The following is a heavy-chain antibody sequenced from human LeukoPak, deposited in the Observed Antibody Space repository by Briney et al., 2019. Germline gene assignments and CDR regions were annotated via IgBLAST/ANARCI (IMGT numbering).Heavy chain of an antibody. V-gene: IGHV4-39*07. J-gene: IGHJ4*02. CDR1: GGSISSSSYY. D-gene: IGHD6-13*01. CDR2: IYYSGST. Sequence: PSETLSLTCTVSGGSISSSSYYWGWIRQPPGKGLEWIGCIYYSGSTYYNPSLKSRVTISVDTSKNQFSLKLSSVTAADTAVYYCARGSYSSSWYYFDYWGQGTLVTVSS. CDR3: ARGSYSSSWYYFDY.